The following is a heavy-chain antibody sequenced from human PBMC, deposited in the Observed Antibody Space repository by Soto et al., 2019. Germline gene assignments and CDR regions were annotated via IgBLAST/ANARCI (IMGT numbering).Heavy chain of an antibody. CDR1: GFTFSSYA. Sequence: PGGSLRLSCAASGFTFSSYAMSWVRQAPGKGLEWVSAISGSGGSTYYADSVKGRFTISRDNSKNTLYLQMNSLRAEGTAVYYCAKIGSSSSEDYYYMDVWGKGTTVTVSS. CDR3: AKIGSSSSEDYYYMDV. CDR2: ISGSGGST. J-gene: IGHJ6*03. D-gene: IGHD6-6*01. V-gene: IGHV3-23*01.